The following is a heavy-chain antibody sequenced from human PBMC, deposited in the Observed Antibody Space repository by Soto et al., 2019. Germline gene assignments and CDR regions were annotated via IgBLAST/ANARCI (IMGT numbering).Heavy chain of an antibody. J-gene: IGHJ6*03. CDR2: ISGSGGST. CDR3: AKLYGDYGYYYYMDV. V-gene: IGHV3-23*01. D-gene: IGHD4-17*01. CDR1: GFTFSSYA. Sequence: PGGSLRLSCAASGFTFSSYAMSWVRQAPGKGLEWVSAISGSGGSTYYADSVKGRFTISRDNSKNTLYLQMNSLRAEDTAVYYCAKLYGDYGYYYYMDVWGKGTTVTVSS.